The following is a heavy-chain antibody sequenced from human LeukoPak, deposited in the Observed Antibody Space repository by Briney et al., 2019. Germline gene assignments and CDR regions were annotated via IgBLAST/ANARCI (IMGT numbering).Heavy chain of an antibody. CDR3: AVGAGYYFDY. Sequence: PSETLSITCAGYGGAFSGYYWSWIRQPPGKGLEWIGEINHSGSTNYNPSLKSRVTISVDTSRNQFSLKLSSVTAADTAVYYCAVGAGYYFDYWGQGTLVTVSS. V-gene: IGHV4-34*01. D-gene: IGHD1-14*01. CDR2: INHSGST. CDR1: GGAFSGYY. J-gene: IGHJ4*02.